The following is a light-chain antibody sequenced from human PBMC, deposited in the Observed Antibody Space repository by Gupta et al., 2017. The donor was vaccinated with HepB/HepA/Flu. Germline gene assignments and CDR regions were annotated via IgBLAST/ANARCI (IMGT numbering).Light chain of an antibody. CDR2: AAS. CDR1: QSISSH. Sequence: DIQMTQSPSSLSASVGGRVTITCRASQSISSHLNWYQQKSGKAPKLLIYAASSLQSGVPSRFSGSGSGTDFTLTISGLNPEDFASYYCQQSYSNPPTFGGGTKVDIK. CDR3: QQSYSNPPT. J-gene: IGKJ4*01. V-gene: IGKV1-39*01.